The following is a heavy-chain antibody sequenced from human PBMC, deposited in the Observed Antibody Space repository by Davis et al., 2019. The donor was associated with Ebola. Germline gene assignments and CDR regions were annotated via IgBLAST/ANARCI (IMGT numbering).Heavy chain of an antibody. Sequence: ASVKVSCKASGYSFTNYGVNWVRQAPGQGLEWMGWISGYNGNTNYAQNVQGRVTMTTDTSTSTAYMEVGSLKSDDTAVYYCARAQFPTTSDHWGQGTLVTVSS. CDR3: ARAQFPTTSDH. V-gene: IGHV1-18*01. CDR2: ISGYNGNT. D-gene: IGHD1-1*01. CDR1: GYSFTNYG. J-gene: IGHJ4*02.